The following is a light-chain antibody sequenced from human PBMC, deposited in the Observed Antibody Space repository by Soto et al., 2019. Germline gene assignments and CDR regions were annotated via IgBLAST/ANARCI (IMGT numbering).Light chain of an antibody. Sequence: QSALTQPRSVSGSPGQSVTISCTGTSSDVGGYNCVSWYQHHPGKAPKPMIYDVTKRPSGVPDRFSGSKSGNTASLTISGLQAEDEADYYCCSYAGTFYVFGTGTKLTVL. CDR1: SSDVGGYNC. CDR3: CSYAGTFYV. J-gene: IGLJ1*01. V-gene: IGLV2-11*01. CDR2: DVT.